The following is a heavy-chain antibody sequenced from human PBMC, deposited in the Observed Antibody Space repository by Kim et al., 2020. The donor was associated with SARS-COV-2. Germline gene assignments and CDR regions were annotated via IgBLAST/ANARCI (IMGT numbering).Heavy chain of an antibody. D-gene: IGHD6-19*01. J-gene: IGHJ4*02. Sequence: YAQGFTGRFVFSLDTSVSTAYLQISSLKAEDTAVYYCARDLRIAVGRFDYWGQGTLVTVSS. V-gene: IGHV7-4-1*02. CDR3: ARDLRIAVGRFDY.